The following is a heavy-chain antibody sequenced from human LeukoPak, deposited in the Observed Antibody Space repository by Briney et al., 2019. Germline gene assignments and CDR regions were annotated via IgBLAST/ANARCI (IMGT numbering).Heavy chain of an antibody. CDR3: ARQRYYGSGSYSLNWFDP. CDR2: IYYSGTT. J-gene: IGHJ5*02. CDR1: GGSVSSGTYY. V-gene: IGHV4-61*01. D-gene: IGHD3-10*01. Sequence: SETLSLTCTVSGGSVSSGTYYWSWIRQPPGTRLEWIGYIYYSGTTNYNPSFKSRVTISVDTSKNQFSLRLSSVTAADTAVYYCARQRYYGSGSYSLNWFDPWGQGTLVTVSS.